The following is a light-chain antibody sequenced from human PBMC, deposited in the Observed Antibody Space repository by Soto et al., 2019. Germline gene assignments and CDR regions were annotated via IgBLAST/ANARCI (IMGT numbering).Light chain of an antibody. V-gene: IGKV3-20*01. J-gene: IGKJ5*01. CDR2: GAS. Sequence: ELVLTQSPGSLSLSPGERATLSCRASQSVGYNMAWYQQKPGQPPKLLIFGASNRATDIPARFSGGGSGTDFTLTISRLEPYDFALYYCQHYGASPITFGQGTRLDIK. CDR1: QSVGYN. CDR3: QHYGASPIT.